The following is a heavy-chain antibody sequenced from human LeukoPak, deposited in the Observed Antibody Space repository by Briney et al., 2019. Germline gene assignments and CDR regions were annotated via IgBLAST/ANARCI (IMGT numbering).Heavy chain of an antibody. Sequence: ASVKVSCKASGYSFTGYYIHWVRQAPGQGLEWMGWINPNSGGTKYTQKFQGRVTMTRDTSISTAHMELTSLKSNDTAVYYCARNWAPGGGLDVWGQGTPVT. V-gene: IGHV1-2*02. CDR3: ARNWAPGGGLDV. J-gene: IGHJ6*02. CDR2: INPNSGGT. D-gene: IGHD3-10*01. CDR1: GYSFTGYY.